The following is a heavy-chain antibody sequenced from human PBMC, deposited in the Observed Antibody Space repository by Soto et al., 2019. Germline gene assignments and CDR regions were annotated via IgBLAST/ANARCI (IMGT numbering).Heavy chain of an antibody. V-gene: IGHV3-48*03. D-gene: IGHD6-19*01. CDR1: GFTFSSYE. Sequence: PGGSLRLSCAASGFTFSSYEMNWVRQAPGKGLEWVSYISSSGSTIYYADSVKGRFTISRDNAKNTLYLQMNSLSAEDTAVYYCAKATKNSGCFNPFDSWGQGALVTVSS. J-gene: IGHJ4*02. CDR3: AKATKNSGCFNPFDS. CDR2: ISSSGSTI.